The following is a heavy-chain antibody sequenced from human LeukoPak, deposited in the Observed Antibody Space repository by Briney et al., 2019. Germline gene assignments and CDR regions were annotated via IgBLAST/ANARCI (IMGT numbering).Heavy chain of an antibody. CDR2: IKSKTDGGTT. CDR1: GFTFSNAW. D-gene: IGHD6-19*01. V-gene: IGHV3-15*01. Sequence: GGSLRLSCAASGFTFSNAWMSWVRPAPGKGLEWVGRIKSKTDGGTTDYAAPVKGRFTISRDDSKNTLYLQMNSLKTEDTAVYYCTTGDSSGRMGYYYYYMDVWGKGTTVTVSS. CDR3: TTGDSSGRMGYYYYYMDV. J-gene: IGHJ6*03.